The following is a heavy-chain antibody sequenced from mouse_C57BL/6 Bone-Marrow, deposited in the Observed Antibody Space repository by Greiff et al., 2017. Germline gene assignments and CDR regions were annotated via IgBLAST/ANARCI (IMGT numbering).Heavy chain of an antibody. CDR1: GYTFTSYG. D-gene: IGHD4-1*01. CDR2: IYPRRGNT. Sequence: VQLQESGAELARPGASVKLSCKASGYTFTSYGISWVKQRTGQGLEWIGEIYPRRGNTYYNEKFTGKATLTADNSSSTAYMELRSLTSEDSAVYFCASSNWDGFYYFDYGGQGTTLTVSS. V-gene: IGHV1-81*01. CDR3: ASSNWDGFYYFDY. J-gene: IGHJ2*01.